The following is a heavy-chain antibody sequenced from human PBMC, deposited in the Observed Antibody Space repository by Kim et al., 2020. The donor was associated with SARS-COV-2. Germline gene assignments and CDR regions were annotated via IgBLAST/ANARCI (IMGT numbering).Heavy chain of an antibody. CDR3: ARVFQPYYYDSSGSNADY. D-gene: IGHD3-22*01. J-gene: IGHJ4*02. V-gene: IGHV3-30*07. Sequence: KGRFTISRDNSKNTLYLQMNSLRAEDTAVYYCARVFQPYYYDSSGSNADYWGQGTLVTVSS.